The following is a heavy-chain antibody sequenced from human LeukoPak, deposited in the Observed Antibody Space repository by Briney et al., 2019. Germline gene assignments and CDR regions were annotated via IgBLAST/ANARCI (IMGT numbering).Heavy chain of an antibody. D-gene: IGHD3-10*01. J-gene: IGHJ3*02. Sequence: TTSETLSLTCAVYGGSFSGYYWNWIRQPPGKGLERIGSVYYSGSTFYNPSFKSRVTISVDTSKNQFSLKLSSVTAADTAVYYCARAPGGYGSGSRGAFDIWGQGTMVTVSS. CDR2: VYYSGST. V-gene: IGHV4-34*01. CDR1: GGSFSGYY. CDR3: ARAPGGYGSGSRGAFDI.